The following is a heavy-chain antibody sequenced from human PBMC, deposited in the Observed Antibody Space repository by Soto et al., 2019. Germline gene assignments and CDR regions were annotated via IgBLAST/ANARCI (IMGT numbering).Heavy chain of an antibody. CDR2: FFIGGNT. CDR1: GGSISSSTYY. Sequence: PSETLSLTCTVSGGSISSSTYYWGWMRQPPGKGLEWIASFFIGGNTYYNPSLKSRVTISVDTSKNQFSLKLSSVTAADTAVYYCAREVYVWGSYRYKWYYFDYWGQGTLVTVS. D-gene: IGHD3-16*02. V-gene: IGHV4-39*07. CDR3: AREVYVWGSYRYKWYYFDY. J-gene: IGHJ4*02.